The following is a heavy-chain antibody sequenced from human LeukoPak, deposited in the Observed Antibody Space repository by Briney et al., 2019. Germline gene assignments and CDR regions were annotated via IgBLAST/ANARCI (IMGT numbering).Heavy chain of an antibody. Sequence: SETLSLTCAVYGGSFSGYYWSWIRQPPGKGLEWIGEINHSGSTNYNPSLKSRVTISVDTSKNQFSLKLSSVTAADTAVYYCARDHSGYYDSSGPLRVAFDIWGQGTMVTVSS. CDR3: ARDHSGYYDSSGPLRVAFDI. D-gene: IGHD3-22*01. J-gene: IGHJ3*02. CDR2: INHSGST. V-gene: IGHV4-34*01. CDR1: GGSFSGYY.